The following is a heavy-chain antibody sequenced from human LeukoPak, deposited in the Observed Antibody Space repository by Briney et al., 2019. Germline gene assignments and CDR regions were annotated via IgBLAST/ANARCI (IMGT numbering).Heavy chain of an antibody. CDR2: IYYSGST. J-gene: IGHJ6*02. V-gene: IGHV4-59*01. Sequence: SETLSLTCTVSGGSISSYYWSWIRQPPGKGLEWIGNIYYSGSTNYNPSLKSRVTISVDTSKNQFSLKLSSVTAADTAVYYCASAIPYSSSWYYYYYGMGVWGQGTTVTVSS. CDR1: GGSISSYY. D-gene: IGHD6-13*01. CDR3: ASAIPYSSSWYYYYYGMGV.